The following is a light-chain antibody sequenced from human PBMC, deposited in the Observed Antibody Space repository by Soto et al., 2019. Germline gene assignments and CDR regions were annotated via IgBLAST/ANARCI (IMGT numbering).Light chain of an antibody. CDR2: GAS. CDR3: QQSYSTPYT. CDR1: QNIINF. V-gene: IGKV1-39*01. J-gene: IGKJ2*01. Sequence: DIQMTQFPSSLSASVGDRVTINCRASQNIINFLNRYQQKPGKAPNLLIYGASSLQSGDPSRFSGSGSGTDFTLTSANLQPEDFATYFCQQSYSTPYTFGQGTELEI.